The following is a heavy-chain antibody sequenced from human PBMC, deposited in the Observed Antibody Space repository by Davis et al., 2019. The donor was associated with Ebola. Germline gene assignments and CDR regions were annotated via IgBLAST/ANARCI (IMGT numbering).Heavy chain of an antibody. D-gene: IGHD3-16*01. CDR3: ARGMGELALN. Sequence: ASVKVSCKASGYPFTDFAINWLRQAPGQRFEWLGWITTNTASPTYARGFSERSVFSLDTSVDTAFLQINNLRAEDTAIYYCARGMGELALNWGQGTLVTVSS. CDR1: GYPFTDFA. J-gene: IGHJ4*02. CDR2: ITTNTASP. V-gene: IGHV7-4-1*02.